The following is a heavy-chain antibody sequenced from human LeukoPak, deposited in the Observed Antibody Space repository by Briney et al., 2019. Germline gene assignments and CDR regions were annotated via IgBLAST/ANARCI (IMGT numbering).Heavy chain of an antibody. CDR1: GGSISGYY. J-gene: IGHJ4*02. CDR2: LFHSGST. V-gene: IGHV4-59*08. CDR3: ARGLY. Sequence: PSETLSLTCTVSGGSISGYYWNWIRQSPGKGLEWIGYLFHSGSTNYNPSLKSRVTISVDTSKNQFSLKVTSVTAADTAVYYCARGLYWGQGTLVTVSS.